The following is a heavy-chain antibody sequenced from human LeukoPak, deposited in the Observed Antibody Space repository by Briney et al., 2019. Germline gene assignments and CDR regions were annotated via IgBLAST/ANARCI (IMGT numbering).Heavy chain of an antibody. Sequence: AGGSLRLSCAASGLAFSNYGIHWVRQAPGKGLEWVIFIQNNGIDKYYADSVKGRFTISRDNAKNSLYLQMNSLRAEDTAVYYCARAYYYDSSGYSDAFDIWGQGTMVTVSS. J-gene: IGHJ3*02. D-gene: IGHD3-22*01. CDR2: IQNNGIDK. V-gene: IGHV3-30*02. CDR1: GLAFSNYG. CDR3: ARAYYYDSSGYSDAFDI.